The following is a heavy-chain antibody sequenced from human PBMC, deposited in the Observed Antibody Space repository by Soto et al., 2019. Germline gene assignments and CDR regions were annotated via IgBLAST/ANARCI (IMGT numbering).Heavy chain of an antibody. D-gene: IGHD3-3*01. J-gene: IGHJ4*02. CDR3: AAGDYDFWSGYYFSDY. V-gene: IGHV1-58*01. Sequence: SVKVSCKASGFTFTSSAVQWVRQARGQRLEWIGWIVVGSGNTNYAQKFQERVTITRDMSTSTAYMELSSLRSEDTAVYYCAAGDYDFWSGYYFSDYWGQGTLVTV. CDR1: GFTFTSSA. CDR2: IVVGSGNT.